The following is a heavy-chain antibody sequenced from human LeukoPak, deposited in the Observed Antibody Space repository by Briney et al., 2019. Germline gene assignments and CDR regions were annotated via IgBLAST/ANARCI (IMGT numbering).Heavy chain of an antibody. CDR2: ISSSSSYI. CDR3: ARDQVGSQVLYYYGMDV. V-gene: IGHV3-21*01. D-gene: IGHD2-15*01. CDR1: GFTFSSYS. J-gene: IGHJ6*02. Sequence: GGSLRLSCAASGFTFSSYSMNWVRQAPGKGLEWVSSISSSSSYIYYADSVKGRFTISRDNAKNSLYLQMNSLRAEDTAVYYCARDQVGSQVLYYYGMDVWGQGTTVTVSS.